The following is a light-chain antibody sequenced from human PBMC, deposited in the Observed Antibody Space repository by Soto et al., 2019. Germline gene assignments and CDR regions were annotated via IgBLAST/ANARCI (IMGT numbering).Light chain of an antibody. CDR3: QQYNNYGTWT. J-gene: IGKJ1*01. CDR1: QSISSW. V-gene: IGKV1-5*03. CDR2: KAS. Sequence: DIQMTQSPSTLSASVGDRVTITCRASQSISSWLAWYQQRPGKAPKLLIYKASSLDSGVPSRFSGSGSGTEFTLALSSLQPDYFATYYCQQYNNYGTWTLGQGTKVEIK.